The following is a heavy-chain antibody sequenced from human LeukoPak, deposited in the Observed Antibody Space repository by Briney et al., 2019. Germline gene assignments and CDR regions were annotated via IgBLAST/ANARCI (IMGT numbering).Heavy chain of an antibody. CDR3: ARERYYGSGSVYNRIDY. J-gene: IGHJ4*02. CDR1: GYTFTSYY. Sequence: ASVKVSCKASGYTFTSYYMHWVRQAPGQGLEWMGIINPSGGSTSYAQKFQGRVTMTRDTSTSTVYMELSRLRSDDTAVYYCARERYYGSGSVYNRIDYWGQGTLVTVSS. D-gene: IGHD3-10*01. V-gene: IGHV1-46*01. CDR2: INPSGGST.